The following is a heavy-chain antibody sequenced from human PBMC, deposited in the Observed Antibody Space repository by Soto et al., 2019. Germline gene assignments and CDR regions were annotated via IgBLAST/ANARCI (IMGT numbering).Heavy chain of an antibody. V-gene: IGHV1-18*01. CDR3: ASSLPVGYGLEEESD. J-gene: IGHJ4*02. Sequence: QVQLVQSGAEVKKPGASVMVSCKASGYTFTSYGISWVRQAPGQGLEWMGWISAYNGNTNYAQKLQGRVTMTTDTSTSTAYMELRSLRSDDTAVYYCASSLPVGYGLEEESDWGQGTLVTVSS. CDR1: GYTFTSYG. CDR2: ISAYNGNT. D-gene: IGHD5-18*01.